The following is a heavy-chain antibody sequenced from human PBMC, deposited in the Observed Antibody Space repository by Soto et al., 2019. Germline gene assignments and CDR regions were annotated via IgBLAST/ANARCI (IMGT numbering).Heavy chain of an antibody. CDR2: IDPSDSYT. CDR1: GYSFTSYW. V-gene: IGHV5-10-1*01. Sequence: GESLKISCKGSGYSFTSYWISWVRQMPGKGLEWMGRIDPSDSYTNYSPSFQGHVTISADKSISTAYLQWSSLKASDTAMYYCARLSTGIVGATGYYYGMDVWGQGTTVTVSS. D-gene: IGHD1-26*01. J-gene: IGHJ6*02. CDR3: ARLSTGIVGATGYYYGMDV.